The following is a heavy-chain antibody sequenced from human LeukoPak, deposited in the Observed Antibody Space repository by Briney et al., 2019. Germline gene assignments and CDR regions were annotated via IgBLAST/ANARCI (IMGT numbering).Heavy chain of an antibody. CDR3: AQLGITMIGGV. V-gene: IGHV3-48*03. CDR1: GFTFSSYE. Sequence: GGSLRLSCAASGFTFSSYEMNWVRQAPGKGLEWVSYISSSGSTIYYADSVRGRFTISRDNAKNSLYLQMNSLRAEDTAVYYCAQLGITMIGGVWGTGTTVTISS. CDR2: ISSSGSTI. J-gene: IGHJ6*04. D-gene: IGHD3-10*02.